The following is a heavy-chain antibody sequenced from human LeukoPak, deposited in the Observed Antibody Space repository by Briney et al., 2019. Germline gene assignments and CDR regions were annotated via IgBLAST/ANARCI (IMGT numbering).Heavy chain of an antibody. CDR2: MNPNSGAT. V-gene: IGHV1-8*01. D-gene: IGHD6-6*01. J-gene: IGHJ4*02. Sequence: ASVKVSCKASGYTFTNYDFNWVRQATGQGLEWMGWMNPNSGATGYAQKFQGRVTMTRDTSINTAYMELSSLRSGDTAVYYCARWLVRGSRSSYFDYWGQGTLVTVSS. CDR3: ARWLVRGSRSSYFDY. CDR1: GYTFTNYD.